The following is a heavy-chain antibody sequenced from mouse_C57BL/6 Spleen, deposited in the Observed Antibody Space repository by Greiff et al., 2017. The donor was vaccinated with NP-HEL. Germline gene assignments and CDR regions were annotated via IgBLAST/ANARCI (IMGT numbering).Heavy chain of an antibody. CDR1: GYSFTGYY. Sequence: VQLQQSGPELVKPGASVKISCKASGYSFTGYYMHWVKQSHGNILDWIGYIYPYNGVSSYNQKFKGKATLTVDKSSSTAYMELRSLTSEDSAVYYCARGPYYGSSYWDFDVWGTGTTVTVSS. J-gene: IGHJ1*03. CDR2: IYPYNGVS. D-gene: IGHD1-1*01. V-gene: IGHV1-31*01. CDR3: ARGPYYGSSYWDFDV.